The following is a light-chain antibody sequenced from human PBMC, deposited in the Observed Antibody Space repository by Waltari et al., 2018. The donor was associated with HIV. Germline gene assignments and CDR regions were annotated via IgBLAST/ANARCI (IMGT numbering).Light chain of an antibody. CDR2: KNN. Sequence: SLLTQPPSVSGASGQRANISCSGGPSNIGGNSCNRYRQLPGTAPILLIYKNNQRPARYPVRFSGSNSASSASLVISGRQSDDEAYYYCATWDDTMCVVFGGGTRLAVL. CDR3: ATWDDTMCVV. J-gene: IGLJ2*01. V-gene: IGLV1-44*01. CDR1: PSNIGGNS.